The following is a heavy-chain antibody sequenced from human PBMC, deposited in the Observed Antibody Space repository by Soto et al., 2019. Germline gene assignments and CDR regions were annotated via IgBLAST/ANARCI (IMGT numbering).Heavy chain of an antibody. CDR2: ISYDGSNK. CDR1: GFTFSSYA. CDR3: ARGVNYYDSSGPPGA. Sequence: QVQLVESGGGVVQPGRSLRLSCAASGFTFSSYAMHWVRQAPGKGLEWVAVISYDGSNKYYADSVKGRFTISRDNSKNTLYLQMNSLRAEDTAVYYCARGVNYYDSSGPPGAWGQGTLVTVSS. D-gene: IGHD3-22*01. J-gene: IGHJ5*02. V-gene: IGHV3-30-3*01.